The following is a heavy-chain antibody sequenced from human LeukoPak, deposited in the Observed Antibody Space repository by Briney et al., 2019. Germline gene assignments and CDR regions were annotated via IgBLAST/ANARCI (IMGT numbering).Heavy chain of an antibody. Sequence: SETLSLTCTVSGGSISSSIYYWGWIRQPPGKGLEWIGSIYYSGSTYYNPSLKSRVTISVDTSKNQFSLKLSSVTAADTAVYYCARPFGRSGPRPGAFDIWGQGTMVTVSS. CDR2: IYYSGST. D-gene: IGHD2-15*01. CDR3: ARPFGRSGPRPGAFDI. CDR1: GGSISSSIYY. J-gene: IGHJ3*02. V-gene: IGHV4-39*01.